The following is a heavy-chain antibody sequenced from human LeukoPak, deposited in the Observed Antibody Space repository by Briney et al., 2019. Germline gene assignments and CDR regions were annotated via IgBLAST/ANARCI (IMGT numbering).Heavy chain of an antibody. D-gene: IGHD3-22*01. V-gene: IGHV3-23*01. CDR1: GGTFSSYA. J-gene: IGHJ4*02. CDR3: AKEHYYDSSGYPEYFDY. CDR2: ISGSGGST. Sequence: SCKASGGTFSSYAISWVRQAPGKGLEWVSAISGSGGSTYYADSVKGRFTISRDNSKNTLYLQMNSLRAEDTAVYYCAKEHYYDSSGYPEYFDYWGQGTLVTVSS.